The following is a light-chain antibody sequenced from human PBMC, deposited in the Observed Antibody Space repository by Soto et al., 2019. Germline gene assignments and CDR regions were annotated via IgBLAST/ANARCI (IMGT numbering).Light chain of an antibody. CDR2: DAS. V-gene: IGKV3-11*01. J-gene: IGKJ5*01. CDR1: QSVSSY. CDR3: QQRRNWPIT. Sequence: EIVLTQSPATLSLSPGERATLSCRASQSVSSYLAWYQQKVGQAPRLLIYDASNRATGIPARFSGSGSGTDFTLTISSLEPEDFAVYYCQQRRNWPITFGQGTRLEIK.